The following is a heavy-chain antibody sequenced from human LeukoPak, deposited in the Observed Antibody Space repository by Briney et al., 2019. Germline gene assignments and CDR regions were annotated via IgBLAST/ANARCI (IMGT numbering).Heavy chain of an antibody. Sequence: GGSLRLSCAASGFTFSSYAMHWVRQAPGKGLEWVAVISYDGSNKYYADSVKGRFTISRDNSKNTLYLQMNSLRAEDTAVYYCAKALLGTSGSLYYYYGMDVWGQGTTVTVSS. J-gene: IGHJ6*02. CDR2: ISYDGSNK. CDR3: AKALLGTSGSLYYYYGMDV. D-gene: IGHD1-26*01. CDR1: GFTFSSYA. V-gene: IGHV3-30-3*01.